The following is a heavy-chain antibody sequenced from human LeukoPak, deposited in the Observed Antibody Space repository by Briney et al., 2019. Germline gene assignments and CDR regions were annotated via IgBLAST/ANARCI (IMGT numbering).Heavy chain of an antibody. CDR2: VDPEDGET. J-gene: IGHJ4*02. CDR3: ATDLDSGRPGYFDY. D-gene: IGHD1-26*01. CDR1: GYTLTELS. V-gene: IGHV1-24*01. Sequence: ASVKVSCKVSGYTLTELSIHWVRQAPGKGLEWMGGVDPEDGETIYAQKFQGRVTMTEDTSTDTAYMELSSLRSEDTAVYYCATDLDSGRPGYFDYWGQGTLVTVSS.